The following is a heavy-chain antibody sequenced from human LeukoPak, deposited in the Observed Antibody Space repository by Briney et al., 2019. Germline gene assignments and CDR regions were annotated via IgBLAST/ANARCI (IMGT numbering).Heavy chain of an antibody. CDR2: ISSSSYI. J-gene: IGHJ4*02. Sequence: GGSLRLSCAASGFTFSSYSMNWVRQAPGKGLEWVSSISSSSYIYYADSVKGRFTISRDNAKNSLYLQMNSLRVEDTAVYYCTKLAKYFYGSETYYFFEHWGQGTPVTASS. CDR3: TKLAKYFYGSETYYFFEH. CDR1: GFTFSSYS. V-gene: IGHV3-21*01. D-gene: IGHD3-10*01.